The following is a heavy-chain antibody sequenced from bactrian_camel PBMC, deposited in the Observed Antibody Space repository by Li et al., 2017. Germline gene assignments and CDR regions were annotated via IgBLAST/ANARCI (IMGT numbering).Heavy chain of an antibody. CDR1: GDTDNTDC. V-gene: IGHV3S53*01. D-gene: IGHD1*01. CDR3: AAGCKVAGTWSFESDFRY. Sequence: QVQLVESGGGSAQAGGSLKLSCQASGDTDNTDCLAWFRQTPGKEREWVAGIEGDGIAAYADSVKGRFTISRDNAKRILYLQMNSLKPDDSAMYYCAAGCKVAGTWSFESDFRYWGQGTQVTVS. CDR2: IEGDGIA. J-gene: IGHJ6*01.